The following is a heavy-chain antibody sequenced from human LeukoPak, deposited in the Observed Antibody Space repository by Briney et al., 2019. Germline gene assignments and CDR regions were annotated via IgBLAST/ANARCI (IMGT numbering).Heavy chain of an antibody. CDR2: IYSGGST. CDR3: ASDSSSWSYYYGMDV. Sequence: PGGSLRLPCAASGFTVSSNYMSWVRQAPGKGLEWVSVIYSGGSTYYADSVKGRFTISRDNSKNTLYLQMNSLRAEDTAVYYCASDSSSWSYYYGMDVWGQGTTVTVSS. J-gene: IGHJ6*02. CDR1: GFTVSSNY. D-gene: IGHD6-13*01. V-gene: IGHV3-66*01.